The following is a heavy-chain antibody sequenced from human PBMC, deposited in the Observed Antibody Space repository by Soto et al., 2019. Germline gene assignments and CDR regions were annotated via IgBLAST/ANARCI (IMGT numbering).Heavy chain of an antibody. J-gene: IGHJ6*02. CDR1: GYTFTGYY. CDR2: INPNSGGT. CDR3: ARGYYGSGSYLAYYYGMDV. D-gene: IGHD3-10*01. Sequence: ASVKVSCKASGYTFTGYYMHWVRQAPGQGLEWMGWINPNSGGTNYAQKFQGWVTMTRDTSISTAYMELSRLRSDDTAVYYCARGYYGSGSYLAYYYGMDVWGQGTTGTVSS. V-gene: IGHV1-2*04.